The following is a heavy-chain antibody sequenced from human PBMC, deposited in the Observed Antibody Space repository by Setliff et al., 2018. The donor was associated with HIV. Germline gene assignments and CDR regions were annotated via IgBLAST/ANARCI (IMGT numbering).Heavy chain of an antibody. CDR3: ARHRDPPGTSWIYYYYYMDL. Sequence: SETLSLTCAVSGYSISSGYYWGWIRQPPGKRLEWLGSIYSSGSPPYNPSLSSRLTISVDTSKNHVSLRLSSVTAADTGVYYCARHRDPPGTSWIYYYYYMDLWGEGTTVTVSS. CDR2: IYSSGSP. J-gene: IGHJ6*03. D-gene: IGHD6-13*01. CDR1: GYSISSGYY. V-gene: IGHV4-38-2*01.